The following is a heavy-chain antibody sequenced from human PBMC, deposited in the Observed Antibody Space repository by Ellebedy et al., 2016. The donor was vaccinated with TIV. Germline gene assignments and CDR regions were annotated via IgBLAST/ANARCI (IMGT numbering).Heavy chain of an antibody. V-gene: IGHV4-4*07. Sequence: SETLSLTXTVSGGSFGSSYWNWVRQHAGQGQEWIGRIHSSGATNYNPSLKSRVTMSVDTSKNQFSLNLDSVTAADTAVYYCARRSSGWWFDYWGQGTLVTVSS. D-gene: IGHD6-19*01. CDR1: GGSFGSSY. CDR3: ARRSSGWWFDY. J-gene: IGHJ4*02. CDR2: IHSSGAT.